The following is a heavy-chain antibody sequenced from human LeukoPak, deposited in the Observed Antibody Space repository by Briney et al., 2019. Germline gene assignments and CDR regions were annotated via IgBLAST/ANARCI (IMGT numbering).Heavy chain of an antibody. D-gene: IGHD2-2*01. CDR3: ARHVIVVPAAKESFDY. CDR2: INHSGST. Sequence: SETLSLTCAVYGGSFSGYYWSWIRQPPGKGLEWIGEINHSGSTNYNPSLKSRVTISVDTSKNQFSLKLSSVTAADTAVYYCARHVIVVPAAKESFDYWGQGTLVTVSS. J-gene: IGHJ4*02. CDR1: GGSFSGYY. V-gene: IGHV4-34*01.